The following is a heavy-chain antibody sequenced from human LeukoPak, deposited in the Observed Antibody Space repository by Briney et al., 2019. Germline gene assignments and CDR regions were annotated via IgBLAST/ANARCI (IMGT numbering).Heavy chain of an antibody. CDR3: ARKGGSAPNWFDP. J-gene: IGHJ5*02. D-gene: IGHD3-10*01. Sequence: SETLSLTCAVYGGSFSGCYWSWIRQPPGKGLEWIGEINHSGSTNYNPSLKSRVTISVDTSKNQFSLKLSSVTAADTAVYYCARKGGSAPNWFDPWGQGTLVTVSS. V-gene: IGHV4-34*01. CDR2: INHSGST. CDR1: GGSFSGCY.